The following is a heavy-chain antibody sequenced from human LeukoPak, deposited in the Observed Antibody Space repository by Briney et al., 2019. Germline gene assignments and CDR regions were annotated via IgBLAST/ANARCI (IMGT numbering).Heavy chain of an antibody. CDR3: ARDEEDYDGSDKTSDY. CDR2: INPNSGGT. D-gene: IGHD3-22*01. J-gene: IGHJ4*02. Sequence: ASVKVSCKASGYTFTGYYMHWVRQAPGQGLEWMGWINPNSGGTNYAQKFQGRVTMTRDTSISTAYMELSRLRSDDTAVYYCARDEEDYDGSDKTSDYWGQGTLVTVSS. CDR1: GYTFTGYY. V-gene: IGHV1-2*02.